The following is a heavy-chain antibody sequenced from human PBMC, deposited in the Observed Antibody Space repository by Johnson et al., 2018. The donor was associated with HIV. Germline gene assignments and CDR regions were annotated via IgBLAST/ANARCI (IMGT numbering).Heavy chain of an antibody. V-gene: IGHV3-7*05. CDR2: IKQGGSEK. J-gene: IGHJ3*02. CDR1: GFPFTNAW. D-gene: IGHD2-15*01. CDR3: ARGWSGAFDI. Sequence: VQLVESGGGLVKPGGSLRLSCAASGFPFTNAWMSWVRQAPGKGLEWVANIKQGGSEKYYVDSVKGRFIVSRDNAKNLLYLQMSSLRAEDTAVYYCARGWSGAFDIWGQGTMVTVSS.